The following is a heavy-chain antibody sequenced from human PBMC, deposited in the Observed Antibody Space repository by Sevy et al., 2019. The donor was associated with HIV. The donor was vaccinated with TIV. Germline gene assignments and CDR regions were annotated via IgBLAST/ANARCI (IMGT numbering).Heavy chain of an antibody. V-gene: IGHV3-53*01. Sequence: GGSLRLSCAASGFTVSSNYMSWVRQAPGKGLEWVSTFSFGCGKINYADSVKGRFTISRDDSRNTFYLQMNSLRAEDTAIYYCAREGCTKPHDYWGQGTVVTVSS. CDR2: SFGCGKI. D-gene: IGHD2-8*01. CDR3: AREGCTKPHDY. J-gene: IGHJ4*02. CDR1: GFTVSSNY.